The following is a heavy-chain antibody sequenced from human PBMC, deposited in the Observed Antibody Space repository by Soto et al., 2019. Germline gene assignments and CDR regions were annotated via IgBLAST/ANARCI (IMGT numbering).Heavy chain of an antibody. Sequence: GGSLRLSCEGSGFTSSSYVMHGVRQAPGKGLEWVALISFDGSKKNYADSVKGRFTISRDNSKNMMYLQMNSLRPEDTAVYYCARGVFYYYGSSGYSPDYWGQGTLVTVSS. V-gene: IGHV3-30-3*01. D-gene: IGHD3-22*01. CDR3: ARGVFYYYGSSGYSPDY. CDR1: GFTSSSYV. J-gene: IGHJ4*02. CDR2: ISFDGSKK.